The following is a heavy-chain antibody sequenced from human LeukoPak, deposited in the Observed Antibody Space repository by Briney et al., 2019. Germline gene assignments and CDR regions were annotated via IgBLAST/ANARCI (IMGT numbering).Heavy chain of an antibody. J-gene: IGHJ4*02. CDR3: ASPGSLGDY. V-gene: IGHV4-39*01. D-gene: IGHD3-16*01. Sequence: PSETLPLTCTVSGGSISSSSYYWGWIRQPPGQGLEWIGSIYYSGSTYYNPSLKSRVTISVDTSKNQCSLKLSSVTAADTAVYYCASPGSLGDYWGQGTLVTVSS. CDR2: IYYSGST. CDR1: GGSISSSSYY.